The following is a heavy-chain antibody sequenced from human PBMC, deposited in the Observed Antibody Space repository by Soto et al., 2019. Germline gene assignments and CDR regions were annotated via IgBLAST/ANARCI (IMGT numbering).Heavy chain of an antibody. V-gene: IGHV3-33*01. CDR1: GFTFSSYG. CDR3: ARGGRDRGVTDY. J-gene: IGHJ4*02. D-gene: IGHD3-10*01. Sequence: QVQLVESGGGVVQPGRSLRLSCAASGFTFSSYGMHWVRQAPGKGLEWVAVIWYDGSIKYYADSVKGRFTISRDNSKNTLYLQMNSLRAEDTAVYYCARGGRDRGVTDYWGQGTLVTVSS. CDR2: IWYDGSIK.